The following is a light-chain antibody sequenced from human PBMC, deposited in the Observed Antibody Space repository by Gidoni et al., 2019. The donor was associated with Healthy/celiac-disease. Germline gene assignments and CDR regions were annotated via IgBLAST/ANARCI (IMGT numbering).Light chain of an antibody. V-gene: IGKV3-20*01. Sequence: ELVFTPSPGTLSLSPGERAPLSCRASQSVSSSYLAWYQQKPGQAPRLLIYGASSRATGIPDRFSGSGSGTDFTLTISRREPEDFAVYYCQQYGSSPGTFXPXTKVDIK. CDR2: GAS. CDR1: QSVSSSY. J-gene: IGKJ3*01. CDR3: QQYGSSPGT.